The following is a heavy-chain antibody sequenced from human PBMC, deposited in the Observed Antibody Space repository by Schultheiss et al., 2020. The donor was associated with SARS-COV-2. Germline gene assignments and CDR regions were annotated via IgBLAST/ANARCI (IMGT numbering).Heavy chain of an antibody. CDR1: GFSLSTGGMC. Sequence: SGPTLVKPTQTLTLTCTFSGFSLSTGGMCVSWIRQPPGKALEWLALIDWDDDKYYTTSLKTRLTISKDTSKNQEVLTMTNMDPVDTATYYCARVDYGGVASGMDVWGQGTTVTVSS. J-gene: IGHJ6*02. CDR3: ARVDYGGVASGMDV. D-gene: IGHD4-23*01. V-gene: IGHV2-70*01. CDR2: IDWDDDK.